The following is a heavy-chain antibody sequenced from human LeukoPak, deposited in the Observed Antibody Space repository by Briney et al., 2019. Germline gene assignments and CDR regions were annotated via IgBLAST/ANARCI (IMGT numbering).Heavy chain of an antibody. Sequence: SETLSLTCIVSGASIRSHFWTWLRQPPGKGLEWIGYIYYSGSTNYNPSLKSRVTISVDTSKNQFSLKLSSVTAADTAVYYCARLRPVPAAHDAFDIWGQGTMVTVSS. CDR3: ARLRPVPAAHDAFDI. D-gene: IGHD2-2*01. CDR1: GASIRSHF. J-gene: IGHJ3*02. CDR2: IYYSGST. V-gene: IGHV4-59*08.